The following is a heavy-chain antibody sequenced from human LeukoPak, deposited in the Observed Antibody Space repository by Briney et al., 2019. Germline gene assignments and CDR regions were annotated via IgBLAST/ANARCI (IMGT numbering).Heavy chain of an antibody. CDR3: ARDQEGFDY. Sequence: GASVKVSCKASGYTFTSNYIHWVRRAPGQGLEWMAMIYPRDGSTSYAQKFQGRVTVTRDTSTSTVHMELSGLRSEDTAVYYCARDQEGFDYWGQGTLVTVSS. CDR2: IYPRDGST. J-gene: IGHJ4*02. CDR1: GYTFTSNY. V-gene: IGHV1-46*01.